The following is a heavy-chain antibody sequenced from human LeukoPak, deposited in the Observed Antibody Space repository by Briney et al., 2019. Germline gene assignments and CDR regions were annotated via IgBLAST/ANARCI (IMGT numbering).Heavy chain of an antibody. Sequence: GGSLRLSCAASGFTFSSYEMNWVRQARGKGLEGVSYISSSGSTIYYADSVKGRFTISRDNATNSLYLHMHSLRDEDTAVYYCARRGTSRSSYYFDYWGQGTLVTVSS. J-gene: IGHJ4*02. CDR1: GFTFSSYE. V-gene: IGHV3-48*03. CDR3: ARRGTSRSSYYFDY. CDR2: ISSSGSTI.